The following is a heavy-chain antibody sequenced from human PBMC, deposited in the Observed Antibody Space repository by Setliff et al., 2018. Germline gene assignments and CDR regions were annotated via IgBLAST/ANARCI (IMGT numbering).Heavy chain of an antibody. CDR3: ARDRRNIVVAVVNAAFDI. J-gene: IGHJ3*02. V-gene: IGHV1-18*01. D-gene: IGHD2-15*01. CDR1: GFSFSTFG. Sequence: ASVKVSCKTSGFSFSTFGISWVRQAPGQGLEWMGWISAYNGDTNYAQNLQARVTMTTDTSTSTAYMELRSLRSDDTAVYYCARDRRNIVVAVVNAAFDIWGQGTMVTVSS. CDR2: ISAYNGDT.